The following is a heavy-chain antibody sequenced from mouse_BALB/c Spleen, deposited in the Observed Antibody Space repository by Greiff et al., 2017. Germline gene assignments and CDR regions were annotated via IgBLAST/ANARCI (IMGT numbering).Heavy chain of an antibody. J-gene: IGHJ4*01. CDR1: GFSLTSYG. V-gene: IGHV2-2*02. CDR3: APHYDYDGGYAMDY. CDR2: IWSGGST. D-gene: IGHD2-4*01. Sequence: VQLKQSGPGLVQPSQSLSITCTVSGFSLTSYGVHWVRQSPGKGLEWLGVIWSGGSTDYNAAFISRLSISKDNSKSQVFFKMNSLQANDTAIYYCAPHYDYDGGYAMDYWGQGTSVTVSA.